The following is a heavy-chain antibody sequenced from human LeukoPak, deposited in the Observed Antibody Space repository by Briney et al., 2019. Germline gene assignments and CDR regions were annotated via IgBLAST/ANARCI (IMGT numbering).Heavy chain of an antibody. CDR3: ARLKADCTNGVCATGGGWFDP. CDR1: GYSFSSYW. J-gene: IGHJ5*02. CDR2: IYHGDSES. Sequence: GESLKISCKGSGYSFSSYWIGWVRQMPGKGLEWMGIIYHGDSESRYSPSFQGQVTMSADKSISTAYLQWSSLKASDTAMYYCARLKADCTNGVCATGGGWFDPWGQGTLVTVSS. D-gene: IGHD2-8*01. V-gene: IGHV5-51*01.